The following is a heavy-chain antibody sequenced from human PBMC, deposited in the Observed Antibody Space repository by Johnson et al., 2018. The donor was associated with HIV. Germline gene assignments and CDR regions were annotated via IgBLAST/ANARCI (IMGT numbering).Heavy chain of an antibody. Sequence: VQLVESGGGLVKPGGSLRLSCATSGFTFSDYYMSWIRQAPGKGLEWVSGISWNSGSIGYADSVKGRFTISRDNANNSLYLPMNRLRAEDTALYYCAKDRGYVDAFDIWGQGTMVTVSS. D-gene: IGHD1-1*01. CDR3: AKDRGYVDAFDI. V-gene: IGHV3-9*01. J-gene: IGHJ3*02. CDR2: ISWNSGSI. CDR1: GFTFSDYY.